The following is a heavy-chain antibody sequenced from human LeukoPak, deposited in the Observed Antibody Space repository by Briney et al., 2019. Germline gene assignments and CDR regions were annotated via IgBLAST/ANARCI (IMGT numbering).Heavy chain of an antibody. CDR3: VRALQLLRYWYFDL. CDR2: INHSGST. Sequence: PSETLSLTCAVYGGSFSGYYWSWIRQPPGKGLEWIGEINHSGSTNYNPSLKSRVTISVDTSKNQFSLKLSSVTAADTAVYYCVRALQLLRYWYFDLWGRGTLVTVSS. CDR1: GGSFSGYY. V-gene: IGHV4-34*01. J-gene: IGHJ2*01. D-gene: IGHD2-2*01.